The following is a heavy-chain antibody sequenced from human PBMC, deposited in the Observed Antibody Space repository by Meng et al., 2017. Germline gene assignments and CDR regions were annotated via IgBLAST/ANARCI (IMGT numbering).Heavy chain of an antibody. D-gene: IGHD3-3*01. J-gene: IGHJ4*02. CDR3: TTEGEWLLQKN. V-gene: IGHV3-74*01. CDR2: INSDGSST. Sequence: GESLKISCAASGFTFSSYWMHWVRQAPGKGLVWVSRINSDGSSTSYADSVKGRFTISRDNAKNTLYLQMNSLKTEDTAVYYCTTEGEWLLQKNWGQGKLVTVYS. CDR1: GFTFSSYW.